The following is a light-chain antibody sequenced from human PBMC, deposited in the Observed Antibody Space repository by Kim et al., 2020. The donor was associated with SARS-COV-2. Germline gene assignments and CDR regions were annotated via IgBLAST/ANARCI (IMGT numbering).Light chain of an antibody. Sequence: SYELTQPPSVSVSPGQTASITCSGYKLGDKYVSWYQQKPGQSPVVVIYQDNQRPSGNPERFSGSNSGNTATLTISGTQAMDEADYYCQAWESSTHNYDFGAGTKVTVL. J-gene: IGLJ1*01. CDR3: QAWESSTHNYD. V-gene: IGLV3-1*01. CDR1: KLGDKY. CDR2: QDN.